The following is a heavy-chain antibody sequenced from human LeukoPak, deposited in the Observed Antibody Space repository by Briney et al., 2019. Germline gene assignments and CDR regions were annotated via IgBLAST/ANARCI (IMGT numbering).Heavy chain of an antibody. CDR2: ISTSGGST. J-gene: IGHJ6*03. CDR1: GFTFSSSA. CDR3: ARGDFYYYYYMDF. V-gene: IGHV3-23*01. Sequence: GGSLRLSCAASGFTFSSSAMSWVRQAPGKGLKWVSGISTSGGSTYYSDSVKGRFTISRDNAKNTLYLQMNSLRAEDTAVYYCARGDFYYYYYMDFWGKGTTVTVSS.